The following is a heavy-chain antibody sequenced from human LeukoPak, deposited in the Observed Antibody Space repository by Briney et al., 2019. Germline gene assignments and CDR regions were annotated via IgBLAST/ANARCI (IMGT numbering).Heavy chain of an antibody. V-gene: IGHV3-23*01. J-gene: IGHJ6*02. CDR3: ATSWGPDTSAFRWGRDGMDV. D-gene: IGHD3-16*01. CDR1: GLTFNNYA. Sequence: GGSLRLSCAVSGLTFNNYAISWVRQAPGKGLEWVSAISKSGDHTYYAASAKGRFTIYRDNSKNTQYLQMNSLRAEDTAVYYCATSWGPDTSAFRWGRDGMDVWGQGTTVIVS. CDR2: ISKSGDHT.